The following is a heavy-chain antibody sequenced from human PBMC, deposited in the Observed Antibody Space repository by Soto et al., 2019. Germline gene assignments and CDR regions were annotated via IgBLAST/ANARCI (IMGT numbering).Heavy chain of an antibody. V-gene: IGHV1-2*02. J-gene: IGHJ5*02. CDR3: ARTYYYGSGSSRGFDP. CDR1: GYTFTGYY. Sequence: GASVKVSCKASGYTFTGYYMHWVRQATGQGLEWMGWINPNSGGTNYAQKFQGRVTMTRDTSISTAYMELSRLRSDDTAVYYFARTYYYGSGSSRGFDPWGQGTLVTVSS. D-gene: IGHD3-10*01. CDR2: INPNSGGT.